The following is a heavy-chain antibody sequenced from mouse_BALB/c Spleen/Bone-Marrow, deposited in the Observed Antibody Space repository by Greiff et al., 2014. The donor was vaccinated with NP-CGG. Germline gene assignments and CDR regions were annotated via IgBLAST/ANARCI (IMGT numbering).Heavy chain of an antibody. J-gene: IGHJ2*01. Sequence: VQLQQSGTVLARPGASVKMSCKASGYTFTSYWMHWVKQRPGQGLEWIGTIYPGNSDTTYNQKFKGKAKLTAVTSTSTAYMELSSLTNEDSAVYYDTTLARNYFDYWGQGTTLTVSS. CDR1: GYTFTSYW. V-gene: IGHV1-5*01. CDR2: IYPGNSDT. D-gene: IGHD3-1*01. CDR3: TTLARNYFDY.